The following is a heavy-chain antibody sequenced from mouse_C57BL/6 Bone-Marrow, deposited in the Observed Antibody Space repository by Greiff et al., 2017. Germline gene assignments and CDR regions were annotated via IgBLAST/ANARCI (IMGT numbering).Heavy chain of an antibody. D-gene: IGHD2-12*01. CDR1: GYTFTDYA. J-gene: IGHJ2*01. Sequence: VQLQESGPELVRLGVSVKISCKGSGYTFTDYAMPWVSQSHAKSLEWVGVISTYYGDASYNQKFKDKATMTVDKASSTVYMELASLTSEDSAVYYCASYSNDLVNFDYWGQGTTLTVSS. CDR2: ISTYYGDA. CDR3: ASYSNDLVNFDY. V-gene: IGHV1-67*01.